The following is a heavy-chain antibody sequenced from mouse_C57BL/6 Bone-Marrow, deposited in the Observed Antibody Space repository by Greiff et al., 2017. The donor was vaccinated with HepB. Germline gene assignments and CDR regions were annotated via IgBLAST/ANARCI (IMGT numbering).Heavy chain of an antibody. D-gene: IGHD1-1*01. CDR1: GYTFTDYN. CDR3: ARGTVVATSRYFDY. CDR2: INPNNGGT. J-gene: IGHJ2*01. V-gene: IGHV1-18*01. Sequence: EVKVVESGPELVKPGASVKIPCKASGYTFTDYNMDWVKQSHGKSLEWIGDINPNNGGTIYNQQFKGKATLTVDKSSSTAYMELRSLTSEDTAVYYCARGTVVATSRYFDYWVQGTTLTVSS.